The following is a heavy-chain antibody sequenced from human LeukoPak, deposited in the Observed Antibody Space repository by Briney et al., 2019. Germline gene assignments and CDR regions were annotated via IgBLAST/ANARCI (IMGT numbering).Heavy chain of an antibody. CDR2: ICASGTT. D-gene: IGHD2-21*02. Sequence: SETLSLTCTVSGDSISSYYWSWIRQPAGKGLEWIGRICASGTTNYNPSLKSRVTMSVDTSKNEFSLNLISVTAADTAVFYCARQGMGDHRVFDYWGQGTLVTVSS. CDR1: GDSISSYY. CDR3: ARQGMGDHRVFDY. J-gene: IGHJ4*02. V-gene: IGHV4-4*07.